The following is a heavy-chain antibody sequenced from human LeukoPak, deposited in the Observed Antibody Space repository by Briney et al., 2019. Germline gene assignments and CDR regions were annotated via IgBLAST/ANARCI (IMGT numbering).Heavy chain of an antibody. D-gene: IGHD1-26*01. CDR3: AKDGKHEEDYYYYYYMDV. CDR2: MSGCGGST. Sequence: GGFLRLSCAAPGFTFSSYARRCVRQAPGKGVEWVSAMSGCGGSTYYADSVKGRFTISRDNSQNTLYLQMNSLRAEDTAVYYCAKDGKHEEDYYYYYYMDVWGKGTTVTVSS. CDR1: GFTFSSYA. V-gene: IGHV3-23*01. J-gene: IGHJ6*03.